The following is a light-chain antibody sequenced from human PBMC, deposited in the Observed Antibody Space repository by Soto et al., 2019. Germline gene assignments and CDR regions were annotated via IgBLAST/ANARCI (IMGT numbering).Light chain of an antibody. V-gene: IGKV1-5*03. CDR2: KAA. CDR1: QSISSW. J-gene: IGKJ3*01. CDR3: QQYKSYCT. Sequence: DIQMTQSPSTLSASVGDRVTITCRASQSISSWLAWYKQKPGKAPKLLIYKAANLESGDPSRFSGSGSGTEFTLTISSLQPDDFATYYCQQYKSYCTFGPGTKVDMK.